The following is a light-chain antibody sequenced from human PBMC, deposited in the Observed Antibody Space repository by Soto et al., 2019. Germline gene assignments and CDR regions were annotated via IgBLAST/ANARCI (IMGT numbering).Light chain of an antibody. CDR1: SSDVGVYNY. CDR2: EVS. V-gene: IGLV2-14*01. Sequence: QSALTQPASVSGSPGQSITISCTGTSSDVGVYNYVSWYQQHPGKAPKLMIYEVSDRPTGVSNRFSGSKSGNTASLTISGLQADDEADYYYRSYTRSGTYVFGTGTKLTVL. J-gene: IGLJ1*01. CDR3: RSYTRSGTYV.